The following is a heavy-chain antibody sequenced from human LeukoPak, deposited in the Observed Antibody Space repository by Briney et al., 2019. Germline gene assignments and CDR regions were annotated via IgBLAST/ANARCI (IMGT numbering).Heavy chain of an antibody. D-gene: IGHD5-18*01. J-gene: IGHJ4*02. CDR3: TRDYGGIQLWSFDY. Sequence: GGSLGLSCTASGFTFGDYAMSWFRRAPGKGLEWVGFIRSKAYGGTTEYAASVKGRFTISRDDSKSIAYLQMNSLKTEDTAVYYCTRDYGGIQLWSFDYWGQGTLVTVSS. CDR2: IRSKAYGGTT. CDR1: GFTFGDYA. V-gene: IGHV3-49*03.